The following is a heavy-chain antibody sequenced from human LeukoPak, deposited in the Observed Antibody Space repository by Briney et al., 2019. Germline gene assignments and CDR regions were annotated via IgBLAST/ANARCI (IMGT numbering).Heavy chain of an antibody. CDR3: ARHRKSARNYLYYYMDV. V-gene: IGHV4-39*01. J-gene: IGHJ6*03. CDR1: GDSIHSVYYY. Sequence: SETLSLTCTVSGDSIHSVYYYWGWGRQSPGKGLEWIGSIYFDGETSYSPSLKSRLIISIDTSKNQFSLNLTSVTAADTALYHCARHRKSARNYLYYYMDVWGKGTTVTVSS. CDR2: IYFDGET. D-gene: IGHD6-6*01.